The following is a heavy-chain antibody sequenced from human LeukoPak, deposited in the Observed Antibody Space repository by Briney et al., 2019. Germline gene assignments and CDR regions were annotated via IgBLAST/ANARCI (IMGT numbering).Heavy chain of an antibody. CDR1: GFTFSNYA. V-gene: IGHV3-23*01. J-gene: IGHJ4*02. CDR2: ISGSVVAT. Sequence: GGSLRLSCAASGFTFSNYAMNWVRQAPGKGLEWASIISGSVVATYYADSVKGRFTISRDNSKNTLYLQMNSLRAEDTAVYYCAKGTTIFLRYFDYWGQGTLVTVSS. D-gene: IGHD2/OR15-2a*01. CDR3: AKGTTIFLRYFDY.